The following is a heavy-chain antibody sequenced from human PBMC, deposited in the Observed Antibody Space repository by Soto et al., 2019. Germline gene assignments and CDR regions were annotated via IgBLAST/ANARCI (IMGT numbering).Heavy chain of an antibody. V-gene: IGHV1-69*13. Sequence: SVKVSCKASGGTFSSYAISWVRQAPGQGLEWMGGIIPIFGTANYAQKFQGRVTITADESTSTAYMELSSLRSEDTVVYYCAREFNYYDSSGYYYALDVWGQGTTVTVSS. CDR1: GGTFSSYA. J-gene: IGHJ6*02. D-gene: IGHD3-22*01. CDR3: AREFNYYDSSGYYYALDV. CDR2: IIPIFGTA.